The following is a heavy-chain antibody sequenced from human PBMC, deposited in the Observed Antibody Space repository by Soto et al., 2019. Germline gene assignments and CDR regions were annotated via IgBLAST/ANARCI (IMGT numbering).Heavy chain of an antibody. V-gene: IGHV4-31*03. CDR3: DRDEDHGSGLSGGMDV. Sequence: QVQLQESGPGLVKPSETLSLSCNVSGGSISSDDFFWSWVRQHPARGLDWIGYIYHRGTPYYNPSLQSRITISVDTSKNQFSLKLGSVTAADTAVYFCDRDEDHGSGLSGGMDVWGQGTAVTVS. CDR1: GGSISSDDFF. D-gene: IGHD3-10*01. J-gene: IGHJ6*02. CDR2: IYHRGTP.